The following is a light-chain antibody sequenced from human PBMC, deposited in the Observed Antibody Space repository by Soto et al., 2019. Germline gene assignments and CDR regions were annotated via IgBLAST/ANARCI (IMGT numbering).Light chain of an antibody. V-gene: IGLV2-14*01. J-gene: IGLJ1*01. Sequence: LTPPRSVSGSPGQSVTISCTGTSSDVGGYNYVSWYQQHPGKAPKLMIYDVSNRPSGVSNRFSGSKSGNTASLTISGLQAEDEADYYCSSYTSSSTYVFGTGTKVTVL. CDR3: SSYTSSSTYV. CDR2: DVS. CDR1: SSDVGGYNY.